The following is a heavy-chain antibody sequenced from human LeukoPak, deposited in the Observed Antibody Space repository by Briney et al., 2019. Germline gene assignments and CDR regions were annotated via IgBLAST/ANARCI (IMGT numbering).Heavy chain of an antibody. V-gene: IGHV1-2*02. CDR3: ARDQTGHVVTAILG. Sequence: ASAKVSCKASGYTFTSYGISWVRQAPGQGIEWMGWINPNSGGTNYAQKFQGRVTMTRDTSISTAYMELSRLRSDDTAVYYCARDQTGHVVTAILGWGQGTLVTVSS. CDR1: GYTFTSYG. J-gene: IGHJ4*02. CDR2: INPNSGGT. D-gene: IGHD2-21*02.